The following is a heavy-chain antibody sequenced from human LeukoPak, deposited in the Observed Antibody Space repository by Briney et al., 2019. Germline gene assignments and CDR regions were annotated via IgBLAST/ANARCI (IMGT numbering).Heavy chain of an antibody. V-gene: IGHV1-46*01. D-gene: IGHD3-22*01. CDR1: GYTFTSYY. CDR2: INPSGGST. Sequence: ASVKVSCKASGYTFTSYYMHWVRQAPGQGLEWMGIINPSGGSTSYAQKFQGRVTMTRDMSTSTVYMELSSLRSEDTAVYYCARSSDDSSGYLRYYYYMDVWGKGTTVTVSS. CDR3: ARSSDDSSGYLRYYYYMDV. J-gene: IGHJ6*03.